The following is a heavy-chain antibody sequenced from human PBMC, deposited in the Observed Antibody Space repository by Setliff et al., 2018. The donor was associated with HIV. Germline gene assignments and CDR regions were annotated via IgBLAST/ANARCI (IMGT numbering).Heavy chain of an antibody. D-gene: IGHD6-25*01. J-gene: IGHJ4*02. Sequence: SGPTLVNPTQTLTLTCTFSGFSLNTVGMCVSWIRQPPGKALEWLARIDWDDDKYYITSLKTRLTISKDTSKNQVVPTMTNMDPVDSGTYFCARTRPPSGLASAYFFDSWGQGTLVTVS. CDR1: GFSLNTVGMC. V-gene: IGHV2-70*11. CDR3: ARTRPPSGLASAYFFDS. CDR2: IDWDDDK.